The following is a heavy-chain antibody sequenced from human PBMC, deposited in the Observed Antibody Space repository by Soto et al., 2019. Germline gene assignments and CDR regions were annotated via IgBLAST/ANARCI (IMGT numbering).Heavy chain of an antibody. D-gene: IGHD6-19*01. CDR3: VRDSGWAFDI. J-gene: IGHJ3*02. Sequence: EVQLVESGGDLVQPGQSLRLSCAASGFSFSSYSMNWVRQAPGKGLEWISYLSSSKTYIWYADSVKGRFTISRDNAKNSLSLQMNSLRDEHTAVYYCVRDSGWAFDIWGLGTMVTVSS. CDR2: LSSSKTYI. CDR1: GFSFSSYS. V-gene: IGHV3-48*02.